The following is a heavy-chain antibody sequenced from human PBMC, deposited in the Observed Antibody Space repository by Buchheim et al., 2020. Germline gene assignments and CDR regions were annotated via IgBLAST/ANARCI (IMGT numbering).Heavy chain of an antibody. D-gene: IGHD3-22*01. CDR2: IWYDGSYK. J-gene: IGHJ4*02. CDR3: ARERASYDDSDYYYSIWDY. CDR1: GITFNQYG. V-gene: IGHV3-33*01. Sequence: QVHLVESGGGVVQPGRSLRLSCAASGITFNQYGMHWVRQAPGKGLEWVAVIWYDGSYKYYADSVKGRFTISRDNSKNTLYLQMSSLRAEDTAVYYCARERASYDDSDYYYSIWDYWGQGT.